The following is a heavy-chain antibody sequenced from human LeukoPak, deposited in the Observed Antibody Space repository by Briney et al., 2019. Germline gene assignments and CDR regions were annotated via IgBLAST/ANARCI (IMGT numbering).Heavy chain of an antibody. J-gene: IGHJ4*02. CDR1: GVTFSRHG. CDR2: ISGSGYNT. D-gene: IGHD1-26*01. Sequence: GGSLRLSCAASGVTFSRHGMSWVRQAPGKGLEWVSTISGSGYNTYYAESVMGRFTISRDNSKNTMYLQMNSLRAEDTAVYYCAREGSSGSYRRYYFDYWGQGTLVTVSS. CDR3: AREGSSGSYRRYYFDY. V-gene: IGHV3-23*01.